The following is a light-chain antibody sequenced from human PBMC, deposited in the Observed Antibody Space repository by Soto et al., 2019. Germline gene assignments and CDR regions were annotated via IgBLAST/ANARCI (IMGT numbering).Light chain of an antibody. J-gene: IGLJ1*01. V-gene: IGLV2-14*01. CDR2: EVT. CDR3: SSYTSTNNHYV. CDR1: SSDVGAYFF. Sequence: QSLLTHPGAVSWSPGHAITISCTGSSSDVGAYFFVSWYQHRPGKAPKLILYEVTTRPSGISSRFSGSKSGNTASLTISGLQADDEAYYYCSSYTSTNNHYVFGTGTKVTVL.